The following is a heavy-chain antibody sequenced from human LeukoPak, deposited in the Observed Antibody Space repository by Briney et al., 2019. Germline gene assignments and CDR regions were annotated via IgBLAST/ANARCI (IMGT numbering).Heavy chain of an antibody. Sequence: SETLSLTCAVYGGSFSGYYWSWIRQPPGKGLEWIGEINHSGSTNYNPSLKSRVTISVDTSKNQFSLKLSSVTAADTAVYYCARDSPPALAGWPDYYGMDVWGQGTTVTVSS. V-gene: IGHV4-34*01. J-gene: IGHJ6*02. CDR3: ARDSPPALAGWPDYYGMDV. CDR2: INHSGST. CDR1: GGSFSGYY. D-gene: IGHD2-15*01.